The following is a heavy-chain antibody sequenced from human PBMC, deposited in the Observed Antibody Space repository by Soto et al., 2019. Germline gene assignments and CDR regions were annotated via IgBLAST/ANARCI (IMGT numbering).Heavy chain of an antibody. J-gene: IGHJ5*01. V-gene: IGHV3-15*01. CDR2: VKSKTDGETT. Sequence: GGSLRLSCAASGFTFSKAWMSWVRQAPGKGPEWVGRVKSKTDGETTGYSAPVKGRFTISRDDSKNMLYLQINSLKNEDTALYYCSADVRSAAAWGFGPWGQGSLVRVSS. CDR3: SADVRSAAAWGFGP. CDR1: GFTFSKAW. D-gene: IGHD6-13*01.